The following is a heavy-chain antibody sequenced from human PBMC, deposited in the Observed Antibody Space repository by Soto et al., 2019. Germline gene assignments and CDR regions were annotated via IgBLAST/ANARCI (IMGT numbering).Heavy chain of an antibody. CDR3: ARVRDGYNYYYYYYGMDV. D-gene: IGHD5-12*01. CDR1: GGSFSGYY. V-gene: IGHV4-34*01. J-gene: IGHJ6*02. CDR2: INHSGST. Sequence: KASETLSLTCAVYGGSFSGYYWSWIRQPPGKGLEWIGEINHSGSTNYNPSLKSRVTISVDTSKNQFSLKLSSVTAADTAVYYCARVRDGYNYYYYYYGMDVWGQGTTVTVSS.